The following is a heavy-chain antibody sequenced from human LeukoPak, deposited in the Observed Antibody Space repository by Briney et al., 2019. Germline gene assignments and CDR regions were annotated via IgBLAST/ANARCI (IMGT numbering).Heavy chain of an antibody. CDR3: ARGGGGDAFDI. J-gene: IGHJ3*02. V-gene: IGHV4-30-2*01. Sequence: SQTLSLTCAVSGGSISSSGYSWSWIRQPPGKGLEWIGYIYHSGSTYYNPSLKSRVTISVDRSKNQFSLKLSSVTAADTAVYYCARGGGGDAFDIWGQGTMVTVSS. CDR1: GGSISSSGYS. CDR2: IYHSGST. D-gene: IGHD2-15*01.